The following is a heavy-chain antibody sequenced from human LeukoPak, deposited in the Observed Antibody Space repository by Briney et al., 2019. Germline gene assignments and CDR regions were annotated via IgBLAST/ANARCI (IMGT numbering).Heavy chain of an antibody. J-gene: IGHJ4*02. CDR3: ARISRDGYNYYFDY. V-gene: IGHV4-59*01. D-gene: IGHD5-24*01. Sequence: SETLSLTCTVPRGSISSYYWSWIRQPPGKGLEWIGYIYYSGSTNYNPSLKRRVTISVDTSKNQFSLKLSSVTAADTAVYYCARISRDGYNYYFDYWGQETLVTVSS. CDR2: IYYSGST. CDR1: RGSISSYY.